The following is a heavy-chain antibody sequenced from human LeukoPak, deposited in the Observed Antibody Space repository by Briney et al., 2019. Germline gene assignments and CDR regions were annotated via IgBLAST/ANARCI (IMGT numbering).Heavy chain of an antibody. CDR2: INQDGSER. V-gene: IGHV3-7*01. D-gene: IGHD1-26*01. CDR3: ARDKLVGATTGSYFDL. CDR1: GFTFGNYW. J-gene: IGHJ2*01. Sequence: PGGSLRLSCAGYGFTFGNYWMAWVRQAPGKGLEWVAIINQDGSERYYVDSVKGRFTISRDNAKNSLFLQMNTLRADDTAVYYCARDKLVGATTGSYFDLWGRGALVTVSS.